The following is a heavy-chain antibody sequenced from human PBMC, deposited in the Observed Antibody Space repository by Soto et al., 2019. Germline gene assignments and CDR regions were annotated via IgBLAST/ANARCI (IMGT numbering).Heavy chain of an antibody. J-gene: IGHJ5*02. CDR1: GYTFTSYA. D-gene: IGHD3-10*01. Sequence: ASVKVSCKASGYTFTSYAMHWVRQAPGQRLEWMGWINAGNGNTKYSQKFQGRVTITRDTSASTAYMELGSLRSEDTAVYYCARDPMVRGDRNWFVPWGQGTLVTVSS. CDR3: ARDPMVRGDRNWFVP. CDR2: INAGNGNT. V-gene: IGHV1-3*01.